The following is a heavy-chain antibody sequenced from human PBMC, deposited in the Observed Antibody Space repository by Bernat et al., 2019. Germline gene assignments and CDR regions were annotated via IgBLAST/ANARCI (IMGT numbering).Heavy chain of an antibody. D-gene: IGHD3-22*01. Sequence: QVQLVESGGGLVKPGGSLRLSCEASGFTFSDNYMNWIRQAPGTGLECVSYISSSATYTNYADSVRSRYTISRDNAKSTLYLQMNGLGTEDTDGYYCAGIRPGDRSDYWGQGTLVTVSS. V-gene: IGHV3-11*06. CDR3: AGIRPGDRSDY. CDR2: ISSSATYT. J-gene: IGHJ4*02. CDR1: GFTFSDNY.